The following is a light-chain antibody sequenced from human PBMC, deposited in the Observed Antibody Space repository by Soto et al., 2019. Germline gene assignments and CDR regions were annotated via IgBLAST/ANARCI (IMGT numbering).Light chain of an antibody. CDR3: SSHAGSINVA. Sequence: QSVLTQPPSVSGAPGQRVTISCTGTSSNIGPSYDVHWYQQLPGTAPKLLIYANTNRPSGVPDRFSGSKSGTSASLAIIGLQAEDEAVYYCSSHAGSINVAFGGGTKVTVL. CDR2: ANT. J-gene: IGLJ2*01. CDR1: SSNIGPSYD. V-gene: IGLV1-40*01.